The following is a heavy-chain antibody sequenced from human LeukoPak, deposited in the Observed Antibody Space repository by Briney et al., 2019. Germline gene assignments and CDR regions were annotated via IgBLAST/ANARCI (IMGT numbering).Heavy chain of an antibody. CDR2: INPTGGST. V-gene: IGHV1-46*01. CDR1: VYTFTSYY. J-gene: IGHJ4*02. CDR3: ARRAIIQGTSALDF. Sequence: ASVKVSCKASVYTFTSYYMHWVRQAPGQGLEWMGLINPTGGSTGYAQKFLSRVTMTRDMSTSTDYMELSSLRSEDTAIYYCARRAIIQGTSALDFWGQGTVVSVSS. D-gene: IGHD3-3*01.